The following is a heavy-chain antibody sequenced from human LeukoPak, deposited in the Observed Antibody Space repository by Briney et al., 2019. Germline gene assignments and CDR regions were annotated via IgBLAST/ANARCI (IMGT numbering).Heavy chain of an antibody. CDR1: GYTFTSYY. Sequence: GASVKVSCKASGYTFTSYYMHWVRQAPGQGLEWMGIINPSGGSTSYAQKFQGRVTMTRDTSTSTVYMELSSLRSEDTAVYYCARDVGIAVAGSKEGWFDPWGQGTLVTVSS. CDR2: INPSGGST. CDR3: ARDVGIAVAGSKEGWFDP. D-gene: IGHD6-19*01. V-gene: IGHV1-46*01. J-gene: IGHJ5*02.